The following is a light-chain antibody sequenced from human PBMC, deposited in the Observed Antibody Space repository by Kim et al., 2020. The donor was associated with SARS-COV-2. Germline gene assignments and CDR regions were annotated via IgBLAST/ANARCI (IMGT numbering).Light chain of an antibody. J-gene: IGLJ3*02. CDR1: SSDVGGYNY. V-gene: IGLV2-8*01. Sequence: GQSVTISCTGTSSDVGGYNYVSWYQQHPGKAPKLMIYEVSKRPSGVPDRFSGSKSGNTASLTVSGLQAEDEADYYCSSYAGSNNFVVFGGGTQLTVL. CDR3: SSYAGSNNFVV. CDR2: EVS.